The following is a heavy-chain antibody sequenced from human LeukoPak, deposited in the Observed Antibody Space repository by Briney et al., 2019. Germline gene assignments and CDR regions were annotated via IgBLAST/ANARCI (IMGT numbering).Heavy chain of an antibody. Sequence: SETLSLTCAVYGGSFSGYYWSWIRQPPGKGLEWIGEINHSGSTDYNPSLKSRVTISVDTSKNQFSLKLSSVTAADTAVYYCARAVNWNSSRGRGYDYWGQGTLVTVSS. D-gene: IGHD1-7*01. V-gene: IGHV4-34*01. CDR2: INHSGST. CDR3: ARAVNWNSSRGRGYDY. CDR1: GGSFSGYY. J-gene: IGHJ4*02.